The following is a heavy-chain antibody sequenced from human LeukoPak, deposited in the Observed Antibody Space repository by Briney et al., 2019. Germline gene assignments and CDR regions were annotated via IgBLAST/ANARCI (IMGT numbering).Heavy chain of an antibody. CDR1: GGSLSSGSYY. Sequence: SETLSLTCTVSGGSLSSGSYYWSWIRQPAGKGLEWIGRIYTSGSTNYNPSLKSRVTISVDTSKNQFSLKLSSVTAADTAVYYCARGVVVVPAAILDGDWFDPWGQGTLVTVSS. J-gene: IGHJ5*02. CDR3: ARGVVVVPAAILDGDWFDP. V-gene: IGHV4-61*02. CDR2: IYTSGST. D-gene: IGHD2-2*02.